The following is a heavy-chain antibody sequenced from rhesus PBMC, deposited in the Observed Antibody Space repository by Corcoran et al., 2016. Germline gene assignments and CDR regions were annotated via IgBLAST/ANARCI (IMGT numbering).Heavy chain of an antibody. V-gene: IGHV4S6*01. CDR2: IYGSDGGT. J-gene: IGHJ5-2*02. D-gene: IGHD2-33*01. CDR3: ARDWTCTNSDCSSYNSLDA. Sequence: QVQLQESGPGLVKPSETLPLTCAVSGASISTHYWSWIRQPPGKGLEWIGYIYGSDGGTSYNPSRQSRVTLSQDTSNNQFSLNLNSVTAADTAVYYCARDWTCTNSDCSSYNSLDAWGRGILVTVSS. CDR1: GASISTHY.